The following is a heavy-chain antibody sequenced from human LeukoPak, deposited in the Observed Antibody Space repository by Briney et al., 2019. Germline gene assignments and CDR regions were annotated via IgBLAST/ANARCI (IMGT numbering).Heavy chain of an antibody. D-gene: IGHD3-22*01. CDR1: GFTVSSNY. CDR2: ISSSSSYI. CDR3: AREVTYYYDSSGPAGYYMDV. J-gene: IGHJ6*03. V-gene: IGHV3-21*01. Sequence: PGGSLRLSCAASGFTVSSNYMNWVRQAPGKGLEWVSSISSSSSYIYYADSVKGRFTISRDNAKNSLYLQMNSLRAEDTAVYYCAREVTYYYDSSGPAGYYMDVWGKGTTVTISS.